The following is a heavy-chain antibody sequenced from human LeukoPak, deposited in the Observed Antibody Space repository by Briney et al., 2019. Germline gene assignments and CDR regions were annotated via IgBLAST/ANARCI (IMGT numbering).Heavy chain of an antibody. J-gene: IGHJ4*02. CDR2: IYYSGST. V-gene: IGHV4-30-4*01. CDR3: ATGYCGGDCYSSRNLVPFDY. Sequence: SETLSLTCTVSGGSISSGDYYWSWIRQPPGKGLEWIGFIYYSGSTYYNPSLKSRVTISVDTSKNQFSLKLSSVTAADTAVYYCATGYCGGDCYSSRNLVPFDYWGQGTLVTVSS. CDR1: GGSISSGDYY. D-gene: IGHD2-21*02.